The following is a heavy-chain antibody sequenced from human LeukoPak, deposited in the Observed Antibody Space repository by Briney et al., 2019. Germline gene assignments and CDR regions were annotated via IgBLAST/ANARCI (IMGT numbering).Heavy chain of an antibody. J-gene: IGHJ5*02. D-gene: IGHD3-22*01. Sequence: GGSLRLSCAASGFTFSDYYMSWIRQAPGKGLEWVSYISSSGSTIYYADSVKGRFTTSRDNAKNSLYLQMNSLRAEDTAVYYCARDSYDSTGTSNWFDPWGQGTLVTVSS. CDR1: GFTFSDYY. CDR3: ARDSYDSTGTSNWFDP. CDR2: ISSSGSTI. V-gene: IGHV3-11*01.